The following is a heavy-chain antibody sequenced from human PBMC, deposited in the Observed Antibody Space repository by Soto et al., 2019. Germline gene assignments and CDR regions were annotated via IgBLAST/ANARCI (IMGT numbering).Heavy chain of an antibody. D-gene: IGHD3-3*01. V-gene: IGHV3-74*03. J-gene: IGHJ6*03. CDR2: INSDGSST. CDR3: GRLGVWSGAYYYMDV. CDR1: GFTFSSSW. Sequence: RLVESGGGLVQPGGSLRLSCAASGFTFSSSWMDWVRQGPGKGLVWVSRINSDGSSTKYADSVKGRFTISRDNAKNTLFLQMNSARADDTAVYYCGRLGVWSGAYYYMDVWGKGTTVTVSS.